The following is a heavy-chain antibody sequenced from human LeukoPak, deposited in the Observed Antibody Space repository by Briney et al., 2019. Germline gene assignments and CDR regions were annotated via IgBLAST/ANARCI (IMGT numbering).Heavy chain of an antibody. CDR2: IRYDGSNK. CDR3: AKVQSSYYYGSGSYSHYFDY. CDR1: GFTFSSYG. D-gene: IGHD3-10*01. J-gene: IGHJ4*02. Sequence: GGSLRLSCAASGFTFSSYGMHWVRQAPGKGLEWVAFIRYDGSNKYYADSVKGRFTISRDNSKNTLYLQMNSLRAEDTAVYYCAKVQSSYYYGSGSYSHYFDYWGQGTLVTVSS. V-gene: IGHV3-30*02.